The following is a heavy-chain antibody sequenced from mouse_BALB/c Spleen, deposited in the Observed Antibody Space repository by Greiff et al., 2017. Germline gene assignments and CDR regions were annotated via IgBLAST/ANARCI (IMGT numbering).Heavy chain of an antibody. CDR3: ARKVYYDHYFDY. D-gene: IGHD2-4*01. CDR1: GFTFSSYA. Sequence: EVKLMESGGGLVKPGGSLKLSCAASGFTFSSYAMSWVRQSPEKRLEWVAEISSGGSYTYYPDTVTGRFTISRDNAKNTLYLEMSSLRSEDTAMYYCARKVYYDHYFDYWGQGTTLTVSS. CDR2: ISSGGSYT. V-gene: IGHV5-9-4*01. J-gene: IGHJ2*01.